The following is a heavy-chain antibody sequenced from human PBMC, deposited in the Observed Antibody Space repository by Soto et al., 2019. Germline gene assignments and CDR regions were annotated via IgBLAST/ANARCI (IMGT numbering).Heavy chain of an antibody. CDR2: IIPILGIA. Sequence: QVQLVQSGAEVKKPGSSVKVSCKASGGTFSSYTISWVRQAPGQGLEWMGRIIPILGIANYAQKFQGRVTXTXNKSTSTAYMERSSLRSEDTAVYYCAREQYGGDPMIWGQGTLVTVSS. J-gene: IGHJ4*02. CDR1: GGTFSSYT. D-gene: IGHD2-21*02. V-gene: IGHV1-69*08. CDR3: AREQYGGDPMI.